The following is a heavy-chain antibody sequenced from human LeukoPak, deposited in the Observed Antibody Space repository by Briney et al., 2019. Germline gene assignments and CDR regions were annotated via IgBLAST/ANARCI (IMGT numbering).Heavy chain of an antibody. CDR1: GGSFSRYY. V-gene: IGHV4-34*01. Sequence: SENLSLTCAVYGGSFSRYYWSWIRQSPGKGLEWIAEIDHRGDTNYNPSVKSRVTISVDTSKNQFSLKLRSLSAADTALYYCARGATISETGYFDFWGQGTLVTVST. D-gene: IGHD5-24*01. CDR3: ARGATISETGYFDF. J-gene: IGHJ4*03. CDR2: IDHRGDT.